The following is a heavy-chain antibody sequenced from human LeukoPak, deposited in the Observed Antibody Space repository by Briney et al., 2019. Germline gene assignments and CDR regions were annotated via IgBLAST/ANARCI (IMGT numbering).Heavy chain of an antibody. CDR2: INPNSGGT. D-gene: IGHD1-26*01. V-gene: IGHV1-2*02. Sequence: ASVKVSCKASGYTFTGYCMHWVRQAPGQGLEWMGWINPNSGGTNYAQKFQGRVTMTRDTSISTAYMELSRLRSDDTAVYYCAMISREWELPEIEDWGQGTLVTVSS. CDR1: GYTFTGYC. J-gene: IGHJ4*02. CDR3: AMISREWELPEIED.